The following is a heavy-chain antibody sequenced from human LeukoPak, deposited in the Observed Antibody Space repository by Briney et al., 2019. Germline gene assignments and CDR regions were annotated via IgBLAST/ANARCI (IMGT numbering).Heavy chain of an antibody. Sequence: PGRSLRLSCAASGFTFRSYGMHWVRQAPGKGLEWVAVIWNDGSNKYYADSVKGRFTISRDNSKNTLYLQMNSLRGEDTAVYYCASGREASRIAVAADYWGQGTLVTVSS. CDR3: ASGREASRIAVAADY. V-gene: IGHV3-33*01. CDR2: IWNDGSNK. D-gene: IGHD6-19*01. J-gene: IGHJ4*02. CDR1: GFTFRSYG.